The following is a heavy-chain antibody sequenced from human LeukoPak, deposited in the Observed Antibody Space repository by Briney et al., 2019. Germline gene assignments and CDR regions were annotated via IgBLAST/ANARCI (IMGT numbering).Heavy chain of an antibody. CDR2: IYSGGST. D-gene: IGHD3-3*01. CDR3: ARERVTIFGPDAFDI. Sequence: GGSLRLSCTASGFTFSSYAIHWVRQAPGKGLEWVSVIYSGGSTYYADSVKGRFTISRDNSKNTLYLQMNSLRAEDTAVYYCARERVTIFGPDAFDIWGQGTMVTVSS. V-gene: IGHV3-53*01. J-gene: IGHJ3*02. CDR1: GFTFSSYA.